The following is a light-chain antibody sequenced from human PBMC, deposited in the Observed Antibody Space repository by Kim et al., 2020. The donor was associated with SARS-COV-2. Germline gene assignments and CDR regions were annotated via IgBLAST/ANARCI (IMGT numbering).Light chain of an antibody. J-gene: IGLJ2*01. CDR2: YDS. CDR3: QVWDSSSDHPV. V-gene: IGLV3-21*04. Sequence: APGKTAMITCGGNNIGSKSVPWYQQKPGQAPVLVIYYDSDRPSGIPERFSGSNSGNTATLTISRVEAGDEADYYCQVWDSSSDHPVFGGGTKLTVL. CDR1: NIGSKS.